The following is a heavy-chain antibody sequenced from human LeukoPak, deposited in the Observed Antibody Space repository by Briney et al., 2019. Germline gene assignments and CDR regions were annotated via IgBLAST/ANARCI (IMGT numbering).Heavy chain of an antibody. D-gene: IGHD6-13*01. J-gene: IGHJ4*02. Sequence: PSETLSLTCTVSGGSISSYYWSWIRQPPGKGLEWIGYIYYSGSTNYNPSLKSRVTISVDTSKNQFSLKLSSVTAADTAVYYCARHGKYSSSWYIPIFDYWGQGTLVTVSS. CDR3: ARHGKYSSSWYIPIFDY. CDR1: GGSISSYY. CDR2: IYYSGST. V-gene: IGHV4-59*08.